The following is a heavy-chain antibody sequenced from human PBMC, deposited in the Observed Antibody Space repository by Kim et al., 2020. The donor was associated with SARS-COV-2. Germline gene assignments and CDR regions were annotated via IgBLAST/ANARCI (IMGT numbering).Heavy chain of an antibody. V-gene: IGHV3-23*01. CDR3: TKERDEPNGDSVDY. D-gene: IGHD4-17*01. J-gene: IGHJ4*01. Sequence: SAESVNGRFTLSREHSKHTLYRQINSLAAEDTAVYYCTKERDEPNGDSVDYWGQGTLVTVSS.